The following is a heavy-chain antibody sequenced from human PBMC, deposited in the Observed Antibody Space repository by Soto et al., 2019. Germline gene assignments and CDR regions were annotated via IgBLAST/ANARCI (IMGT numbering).Heavy chain of an antibody. D-gene: IGHD6-6*01. CDR2: ISSNGVGS. CDR3: ARRARPDFYYMDV. CDR1: GFTLSGYA. V-gene: IGHV3-64*01. J-gene: IGHJ6*03. Sequence: EVQLAESGGGLAQPGGSLRLSCAASGFTLSGYAMDWVRQAPGKGLEYVSGISSNGVGSYYASSVQGRFIISRDNSKNTVYLQMGSLRPEDMAVYYCARRARPDFYYMDVWGKGTTVTVSS.